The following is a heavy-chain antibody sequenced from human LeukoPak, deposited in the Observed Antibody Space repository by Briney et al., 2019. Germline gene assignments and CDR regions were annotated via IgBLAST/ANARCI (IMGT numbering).Heavy chain of an antibody. J-gene: IGHJ4*02. D-gene: IGHD3-16*02. CDR2: ISYDGSNK. Sequence: GRSLRLSCAASGFTFSSYGMHWVRQAPGKGLEWVAVISYDGSNKYYADSVKGRFTISRDNSKNTLYLQMNSLRAEDTAVYYCARDLGVYDYVWGSYRYTDYWGQGTLATVSS. CDR1: GFTFSSYG. V-gene: IGHV3-30*03. CDR3: ARDLGVYDYVWGSYRYTDY.